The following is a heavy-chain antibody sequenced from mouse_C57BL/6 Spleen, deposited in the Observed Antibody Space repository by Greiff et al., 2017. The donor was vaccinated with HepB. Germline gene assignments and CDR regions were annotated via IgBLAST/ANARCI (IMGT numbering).Heavy chain of an antibody. CDR3: ARSGGDY. V-gene: IGHV1-82*01. CDR1: GYAFSSSW. J-gene: IGHJ2*01. CDR2: IYPGDGDT. Sequence: VKLQESGPELVKPGASVKISCKASGYAFSSSWMNWVKQRPGKGLEWIGRIYPGDGDTNYNGKFKGKATLTADKSSSTAYMQLSSLTSEDSAVYFCARSGGDYWGQGTTLTVSS.